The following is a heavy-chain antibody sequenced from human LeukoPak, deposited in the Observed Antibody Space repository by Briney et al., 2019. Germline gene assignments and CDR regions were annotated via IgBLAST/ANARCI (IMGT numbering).Heavy chain of an antibody. CDR1: GFTFSRYS. CDR3: ARDGTLNVDTAVLHDY. V-gene: IGHV3-21*01. Sequence: GGSLRLSCAASGFTFSRYSMNWVRQAPGKGLGWVSSISSSGSYIYYADSVKGRFTISRDNAKNSLYLQMNSLRAEDTAIYYCARDGTLNVDTAVLHDYWGQGTLVTVSS. CDR2: ISSSGSYI. J-gene: IGHJ4*02. D-gene: IGHD5-18*01.